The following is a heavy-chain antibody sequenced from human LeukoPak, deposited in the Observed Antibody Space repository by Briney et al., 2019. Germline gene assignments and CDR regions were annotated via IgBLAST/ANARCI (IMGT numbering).Heavy chain of an antibody. CDR2: IDYSGST. Sequence: SETLSLTCTVSGGSISSSPYYWGWIRQPPGKGLEWIGSIDYSGSTYYNPSLKSRVTISVDTSKNQFSLKLSSVTDADAAVYYCARLGSLAHFDYWGQGTLVTVSS. CDR3: ARLGSLAHFDY. J-gene: IGHJ4*02. D-gene: IGHD1-26*01. V-gene: IGHV4-39*01. CDR1: GGSISSSPYY.